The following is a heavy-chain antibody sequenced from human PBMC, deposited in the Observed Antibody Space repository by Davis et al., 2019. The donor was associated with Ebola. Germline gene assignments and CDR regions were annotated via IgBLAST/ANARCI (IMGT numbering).Heavy chain of an antibody. V-gene: IGHV3-33*05. D-gene: IGHD5-18*01. CDR3: AKAVGQQWSYYFDY. CDR2: ISYDGSNQ. CDR1: GFTFSGYG. J-gene: IGHJ4*02. Sequence: GESLKISCAASGFTFSGYGMHWVRQAPGKGLEWVAVISYDGSNQYYADSVKGRFTISRDNSKNTLYLQMNSLRAEDTAVYYCAKAVGQQWSYYFDYWGQGTLVTVSS.